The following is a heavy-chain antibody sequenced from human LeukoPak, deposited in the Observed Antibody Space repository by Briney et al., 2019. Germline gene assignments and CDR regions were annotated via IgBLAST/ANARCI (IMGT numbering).Heavy chain of an antibody. CDR1: GGTFSSYA. D-gene: IGHD3-3*01. CDR2: IIPILGIA. J-gene: IGHJ4*02. V-gene: IGHV1-69*04. Sequence: SVKVSCKASGGTFSSYAISWVRQAPGQGLEWMGRIIPILGIANYAQKFQGRVTMTRDTSISTAYMELSRLRSDDTAVYYCASWSVRVHYWGQGTLVTVSS. CDR3: ASWSVRVHY.